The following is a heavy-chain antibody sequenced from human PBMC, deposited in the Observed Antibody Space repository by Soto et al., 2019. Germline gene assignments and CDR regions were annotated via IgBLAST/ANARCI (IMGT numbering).Heavy chain of an antibody. CDR3: AIHNFVCSCYYYYYYVLAV. V-gene: IGHV4-34*01. CDR2: INHSGNT. D-gene: IGHD3-22*01. J-gene: IGHJ6*02. CDR1: GGSFSGYY. Sequence: SETLSLTCAGYGGSFSGYYWSWIRQPPGKGLEWIGEINHSGNTNYNPSLKSRVTISVAPSKNQFSLKLSSVTAADTAVYYCAIHNFVCSCYYYYYYVLAVSGRRTTVTVSS.